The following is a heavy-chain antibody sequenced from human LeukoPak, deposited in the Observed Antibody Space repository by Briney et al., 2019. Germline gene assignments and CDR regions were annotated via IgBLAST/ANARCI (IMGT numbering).Heavy chain of an antibody. J-gene: IGHJ3*02. CDR2: ISYDGSNK. CDR3: ARDRAYDSSGYHAFDI. V-gene: IGHV3-30-3*01. D-gene: IGHD3-22*01. Sequence: PGGSLRLSCAASGFTFSSYAMHWVRQAPGKGLEWVAVISYDGSNKYYADSVKGRFTISRDNSKNTLYLQMNSLRAEDTAVYYCARDRAYDSSGYHAFDIWGQGTMVTVSS. CDR1: GFTFSSYA.